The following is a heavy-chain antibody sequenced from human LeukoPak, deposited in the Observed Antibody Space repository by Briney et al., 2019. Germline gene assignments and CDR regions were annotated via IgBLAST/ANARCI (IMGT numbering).Heavy chain of an antibody. CDR3: AKSDYYDSSGYYYGSDY. Sequence: GGSLRLSCAASGFTFSSYAMTWVRQAPGKGLEWVSGISGSGGSTYYADSVKGRFTISRDNSKNTLYVQMNSLRAEDTAVYYCAKSDYYDSSGYYYGSDYWGQGTLVIVSS. CDR2: ISGSGGST. D-gene: IGHD3-22*01. J-gene: IGHJ4*02. V-gene: IGHV3-23*01. CDR1: GFTFSSYA.